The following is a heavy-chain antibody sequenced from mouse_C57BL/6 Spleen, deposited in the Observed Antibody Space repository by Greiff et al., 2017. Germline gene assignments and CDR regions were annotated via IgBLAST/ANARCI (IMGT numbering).Heavy chain of an antibody. CDR3: ARSFYGNCVGFAY. Sequence: VQLQQSGPELVKPGASVKISCKASGYAFSSSWMNWVKQRPGKGLEWIGRIYPGDGDTNYNGKFKGKATLTADKSSSTAYMQLSSLTSEDSAVYFCARSFYGNCVGFAYWGQGTLVTVSA. CDR1: GYAFSSSW. J-gene: IGHJ3*01. CDR2: IYPGDGDT. D-gene: IGHD2-1*01. V-gene: IGHV1-82*01.